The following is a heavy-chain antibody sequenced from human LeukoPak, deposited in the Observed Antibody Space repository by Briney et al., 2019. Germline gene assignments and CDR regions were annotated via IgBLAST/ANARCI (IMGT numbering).Heavy chain of an antibody. CDR2: IYYSGST. V-gene: IGHV4-31*03. CDR1: GGSISSGGYY. Sequence: SQTLSLTCTVSGGSISSGGYYWSWIRQHPGKGLEWIGYIYYSGSTYYNPSLKSRVTISVDTSKNQFSLKLSSVTAADTAAYYCARVSEYYYGSGSPEGLFDLWGRGTLVTVSS. D-gene: IGHD3-10*01. J-gene: IGHJ2*01. CDR3: ARVSEYYYGSGSPEGLFDL.